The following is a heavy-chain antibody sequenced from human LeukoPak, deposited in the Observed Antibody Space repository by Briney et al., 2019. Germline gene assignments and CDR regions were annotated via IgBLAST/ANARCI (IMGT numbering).Heavy chain of an antibody. CDR2: IKQDGSEK. J-gene: IGHJ4*02. D-gene: IGHD3-16*01. CDR1: GFSLSSYW. Sequence: GGSLRLSCAASGFSLSSYWMSWVRQAPGKGLEWVANIKQDGSEKYYLDSVKGRFTISRDNARNSLYLQMNSLRAEDAAVYYCARDDYAVLGGDYWGPGTLVTVSS. CDR3: ARDDYAVLGGDY. V-gene: IGHV3-7*01.